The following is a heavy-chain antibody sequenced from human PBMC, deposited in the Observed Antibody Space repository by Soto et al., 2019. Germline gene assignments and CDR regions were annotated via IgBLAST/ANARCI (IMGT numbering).Heavy chain of an antibody. D-gene: IGHD3-3*02. J-gene: IGHJ5*02. Sequence: SETLSLTCTVSGGSISSSSYYWGWIRQPPGKGLEWIGSIYYSGSTYYNPSLKSRVTISVDTSKNQFSLKLSSVTTADTAVYYCASPKIAFYNWFDPWGQGTLVTVS. CDR3: ASPKIAFYNWFDP. V-gene: IGHV4-39*01. CDR2: IYYSGST. CDR1: GGSISSSSYY.